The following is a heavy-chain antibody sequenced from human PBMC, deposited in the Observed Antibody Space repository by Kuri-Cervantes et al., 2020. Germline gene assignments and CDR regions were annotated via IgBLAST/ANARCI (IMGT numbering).Heavy chain of an antibody. J-gene: IGHJ4*02. D-gene: IGHD3-22*01. CDR2: IYTSGST. CDR3: AATLDYHDSSGYYFR. Sequence: SETLSLTCTVSGGSISSYYWSWIRQPAGKGLEWIGRIYTSGSTNYNPSLKSRVTMSVDTSKNQFSLKLSSVTAADTAVYYCAATLDYHDSSGYYFRWGQGTLVTVSS. V-gene: IGHV4-4*07. CDR1: GGSISSYY.